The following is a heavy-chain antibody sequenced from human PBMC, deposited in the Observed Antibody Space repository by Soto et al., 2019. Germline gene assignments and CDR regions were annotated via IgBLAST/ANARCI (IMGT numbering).Heavy chain of an antibody. J-gene: IGHJ6*02. CDR3: ARGGVVVVVAATSYYGMDV. CDR1: GGSFSGYC. V-gene: IGHV4-34*01. D-gene: IGHD2-15*01. CDR2: INHSGST. Sequence: QVQLQQWGAGLLKPSETLSLTCAVYGGSFSGYCWSWIRQPPGKGLEWIGEINHSGSTNYNPSLKSRVTISVDTSKNQFSLKLSSVTAADTAVYYCARGGVVVVVAATSYYGMDVWGQGTTVTVSS.